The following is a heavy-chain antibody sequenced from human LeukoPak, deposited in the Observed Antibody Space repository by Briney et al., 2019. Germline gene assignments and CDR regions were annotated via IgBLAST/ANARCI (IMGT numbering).Heavy chain of an antibody. J-gene: IGHJ3*02. CDR2: INWNGGST. D-gene: IGHD6-19*01. Sequence: GGSLRLSCAASGFTFDDYGMSWVRQAPGKGLEWVSGINWNGGSTGYADSVKGRFTISRDNAKNSLYLQMNSLRAEDTALYYYARVCDSSGWKTEGDAFDIWGQGTMVTVSS. V-gene: IGHV3-20*04. CDR1: GFTFDDYG. CDR3: ARVCDSSGWKTEGDAFDI.